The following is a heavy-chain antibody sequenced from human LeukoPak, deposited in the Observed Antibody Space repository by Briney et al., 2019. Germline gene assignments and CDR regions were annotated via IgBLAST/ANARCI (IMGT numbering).Heavy chain of an antibody. J-gene: IGHJ5*02. D-gene: IGHD3-3*01. CDR1: GYSISSGYY. CDR2: IYHSGST. Sequence: PSETLSLTCTVSGYSISSGYYWGWIRQPPGKGLEWIGSIYHSGSTYYNPSLKSRVTISVDTSKNQFSLKLSSVTAADTTVYYCARDTSRGDFWSGLTARQGWFDPWGQGTLVTVSS. CDR3: ARDTSRGDFWSGLTARQGWFDP. V-gene: IGHV4-38-2*02.